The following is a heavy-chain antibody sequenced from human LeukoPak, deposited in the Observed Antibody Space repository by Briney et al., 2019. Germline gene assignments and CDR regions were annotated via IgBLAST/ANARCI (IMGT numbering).Heavy chain of an antibody. CDR3: ATDGAGFDT. J-gene: IGHJ5*02. CDR1: GFTFNDYY. CDR2: INIGGTNA. V-gene: IGHV3-11*01. Sequence: PGGSLRLSCAASGFTFNDYYMSWIRQAPGKGLEWLSYINIGGTNAHYADSVKGRFTISRDNAKKSLYLEMNNLRAEDTAVYYCATDGAGFDTWGQGVLVTVSS.